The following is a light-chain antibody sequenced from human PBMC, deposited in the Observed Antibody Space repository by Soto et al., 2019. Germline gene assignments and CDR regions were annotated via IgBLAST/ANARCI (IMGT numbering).Light chain of an antibody. Sequence: QSVLTQPPSVSGAQGQRVTISCTGSSSNIGAGHDVNWYQQIPGTAPKLLINVNTNRPSRVPDRFSGSKSGTSASLAITGLQPEDEADYYCQSYDSGLSGYVFGGGTKLTVL. J-gene: IGLJ2*01. CDR1: SSNIGAGHD. CDR3: QSYDSGLSGYV. V-gene: IGLV1-40*01. CDR2: VNT.